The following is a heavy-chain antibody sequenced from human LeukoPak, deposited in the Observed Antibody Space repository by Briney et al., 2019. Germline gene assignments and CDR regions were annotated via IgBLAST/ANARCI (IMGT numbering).Heavy chain of an antibody. D-gene: IGHD3-3*01. V-gene: IGHV3-30*18. CDR2: ISYDGSNK. CDR3: AKSQVGYDFWSGYYTDY. Sequence: GGSLRLSCAASGFTFSSYGMHWVRQAPGKGLEWVAVISYDGSNKYYADSVKGRFTISRDNSKSTLYLQMNSLRAEDTAVYYCAKSQVGYDFWSGYYTDYWGQGTLVTVSS. J-gene: IGHJ4*02. CDR1: GFTFSSYG.